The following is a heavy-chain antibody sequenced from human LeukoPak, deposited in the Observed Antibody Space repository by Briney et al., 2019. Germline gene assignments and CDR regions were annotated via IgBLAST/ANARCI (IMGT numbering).Heavy chain of an antibody. D-gene: IGHD3-10*01. V-gene: IGHV4-59*01. CDR2: IYYSGST. J-gene: IGHJ6*03. CDR3: ARVTLRYYYMDV. CDR1: GGSFSGYY. Sequence: SETLSLTCAVYGGSFSGYYWSWIRQPPGKGLEWIGYIYYSGSTNYNPSLKSRVTISVDTSKNQFSLKLSSVTAADTAVYYCARVTLRYYYMDVWGKGTTVTVSS.